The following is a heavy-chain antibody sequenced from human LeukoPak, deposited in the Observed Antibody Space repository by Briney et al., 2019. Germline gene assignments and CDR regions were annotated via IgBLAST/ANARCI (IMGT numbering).Heavy chain of an antibody. V-gene: IGHV3-23*03. Sequence: PGGSLRLSCAASGFTFKTYTMYWVRQAPGKGLEWVSIIYSGGSTSYVDSVKGRFTISGDNAKNRLHLQMNSLRAEDTAVYYCAELGITMIGGVWGKGTTVTISS. J-gene: IGHJ6*04. CDR1: GFTFKTYT. CDR3: AELGITMIGGV. D-gene: IGHD3-10*02. CDR2: IYSGGST.